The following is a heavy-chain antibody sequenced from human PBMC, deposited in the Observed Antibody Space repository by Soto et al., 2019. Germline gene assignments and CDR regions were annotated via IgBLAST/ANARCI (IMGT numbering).Heavy chain of an antibody. V-gene: IGHV1-46*01. Sequence: ASVKVSCKASGYTFPTDYMHWVRQAPGQGLEWMGLINPSGGSTSYAQKFQGRLTMTRDTSTSTVYMELSSLRSEDTAVYYCAPSYGGNSGSAFDIWGQGTMVTVSS. CDR2: INPSGGST. CDR1: GYTFPTDY. CDR3: APSYGGNSGSAFDI. D-gene: IGHD2-21*02. J-gene: IGHJ3*02.